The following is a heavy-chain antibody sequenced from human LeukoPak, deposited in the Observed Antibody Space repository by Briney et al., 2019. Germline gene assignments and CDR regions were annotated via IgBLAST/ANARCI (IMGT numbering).Heavy chain of an antibody. CDR3: ARVRAAGSFDI. CDR1: GGTFSGYY. CDR2: TNHSGST. V-gene: IGHV4-34*01. J-gene: IGHJ3*02. Sequence: SETLSRTCAVYGGTFSGYYWTWIRQRPGKGLEWIGETNHSGSTNYNPFLKSRVTISVDTSRNQFSLILTSVTAADTAVYFCARVRAAGSFDIWGQGTMVTVSS.